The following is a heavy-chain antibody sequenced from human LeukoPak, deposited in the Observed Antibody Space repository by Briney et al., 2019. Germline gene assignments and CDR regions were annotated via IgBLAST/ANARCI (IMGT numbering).Heavy chain of an antibody. CDR2: IYHSGST. D-gene: IGHD5-18*01. Sequence: SETLSLTCTVSGGSVSRGSYYWSWIRQPPGKGLEWIGYIYHSGSTNYNPSLKSRVTISVDTSKNQFSLKLSSVTAADTAVYYCAREGAGDTAMAFDYWGQGTLVTVSS. V-gene: IGHV4-61*01. J-gene: IGHJ4*02. CDR1: GGSVSRGSYY. CDR3: AREGAGDTAMAFDY.